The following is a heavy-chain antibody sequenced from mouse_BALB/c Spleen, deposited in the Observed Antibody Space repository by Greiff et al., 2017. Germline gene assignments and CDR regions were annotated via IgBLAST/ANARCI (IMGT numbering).Heavy chain of an antibody. CDR1: GFSLTSYG. CDR2: IWSGGST. CDR3: ARSYGNYRGYYAMDY. D-gene: IGHD2-10*02. J-gene: IGHJ4*01. Sequence: QVQLQQSGPGLVQPSQSLSITCTVSGFSLTSYGVHWVRQSPGKGLEWLGVIWSGGSTDYNAAFISRLSISKDNSKSQVFFKMNSLQANDTAIYYCARSYGNYRGYYAMDYWGQGTSVTVSS. V-gene: IGHV2-2*02.